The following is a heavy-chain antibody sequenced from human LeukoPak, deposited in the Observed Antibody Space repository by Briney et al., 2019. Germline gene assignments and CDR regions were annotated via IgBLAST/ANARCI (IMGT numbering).Heavy chain of an antibody. V-gene: IGHV3-48*01. J-gene: IGHJ2*01. D-gene: IGHD5-18*01. CDR2: ISSSADTI. CDR3: AKDTASSWWYFDL. CDR1: GFTFSSHS. Sequence: GGCLRLSCAASGFTFSSHSMSGVRRAPGKGLEWVSHISSSADTIYYADSVKGRFTISRDNAKNTLYLQMNSLRAEDTAVYYCAKDTASSWWYFDLWGRGTLVTVSS.